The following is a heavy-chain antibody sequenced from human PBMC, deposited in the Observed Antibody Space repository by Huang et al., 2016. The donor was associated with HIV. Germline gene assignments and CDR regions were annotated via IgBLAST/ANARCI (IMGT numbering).Heavy chain of an antibody. CDR3: ARDLGPKYYGAGSYYD. Sequence: DVQLVESGGGLVQPGGSLKLSCATSGFTFRNFHMNWVRQTPGKRLEWVSFITSSGSTIHYADSVKGRLTISRDNAKSSLYLQMSNLRDEDTAVYYCARDLGPKYYGAGSYYDWGQGTLVTVSS. CDR2: ITSSGSTI. J-gene: IGHJ4*02. D-gene: IGHD3-10*01. V-gene: IGHV3-48*02. CDR1: GFTFRNFH.